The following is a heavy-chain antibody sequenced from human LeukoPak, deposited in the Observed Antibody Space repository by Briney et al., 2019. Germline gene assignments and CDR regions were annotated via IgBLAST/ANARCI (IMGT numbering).Heavy chain of an antibody. D-gene: IGHD1-14*01. CDR1: GGSISSTSYY. CDR3: ARIRRGISNY. CDR2: IYYSGST. J-gene: IGHJ4*02. V-gene: IGHV4-39*01. Sequence: TPSETLPLTCTVSGGSISSTSYYWGWIRQPPGKGLEWIGSIYYSGSTYYNPSLKSRVTISVDTSKNQFSLKLSSVTAAETAVYYCARIRRGISNYWGQGTLVTVSS.